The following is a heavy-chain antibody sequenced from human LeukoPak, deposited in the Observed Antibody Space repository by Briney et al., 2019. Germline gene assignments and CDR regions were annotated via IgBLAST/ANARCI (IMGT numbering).Heavy chain of an antibody. CDR1: VYTLTNYD. CDR2: MNPNSGNT. Sequence: ASVNVSCKSTVYTLTNYDINWVRQATGQRLDWLGWMNPNSGNTGYAQKFQGRVTMTRNTSISTAYMELSSLRSEDTAVYYCARAYYDSSGYYPRFDYWGQGTLVTVSS. J-gene: IGHJ4*02. CDR3: ARAYYDSSGYYPRFDY. D-gene: IGHD3-22*01. V-gene: IGHV1-8*01.